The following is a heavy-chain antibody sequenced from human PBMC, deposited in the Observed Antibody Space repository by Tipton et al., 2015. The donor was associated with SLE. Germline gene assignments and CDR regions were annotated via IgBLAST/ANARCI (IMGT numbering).Heavy chain of an antibody. D-gene: IGHD3-3*01. CDR1: GFTFSDYY. CDR2: ISSSGSTI. J-gene: IGHJ6*02. V-gene: IGHV3-11*01. Sequence: SLRLSCAASGFTFSDYYMSWIRQAPGKGLEWVSYISSSGSTIYYADSVKGRFTISRDNAKNSLYLQMNSLRAEDTAVYYRARGGGAVTIFGVDSGVHHGMDVWGQGTTVTVSS. CDR3: ARGGGAVTIFGVDSGVHHGMDV.